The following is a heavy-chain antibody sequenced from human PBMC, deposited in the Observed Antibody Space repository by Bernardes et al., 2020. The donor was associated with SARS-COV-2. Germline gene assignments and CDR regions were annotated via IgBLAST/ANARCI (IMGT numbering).Heavy chain of an antibody. CDR3: ARVGSGTYPPDFDY. Sequence: DAVQVSCKASGYTFTDYYMSWVRQAPGQGLEWMGWITPNSGGTTYAQKFQGRVTMTCDTSISTAYMDLSRLRSDDTAVYYCARVGSGTYPPDFDYWGQGTLVTVSA. V-gene: IGHV1-2*02. CDR2: ITPNSGGT. J-gene: IGHJ4*02. CDR1: GYTFTDYY. D-gene: IGHD3-3*01.